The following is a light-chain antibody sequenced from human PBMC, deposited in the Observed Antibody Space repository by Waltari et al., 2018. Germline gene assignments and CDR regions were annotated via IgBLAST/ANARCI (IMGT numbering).Light chain of an antibody. CDR3: QQYNNWT. Sequence: EIVMTQSPATLSVSPGERATLSCRARQSVSSNVTWYQQKPGQAPRVLIFDASTRATGIPARFSGSGSGTEFTLTISSLQSEDFAVYYCQQYNNWTFGQGTKVEIK. CDR1: QSVSSN. V-gene: IGKV3-15*01. J-gene: IGKJ1*01. CDR2: DAS.